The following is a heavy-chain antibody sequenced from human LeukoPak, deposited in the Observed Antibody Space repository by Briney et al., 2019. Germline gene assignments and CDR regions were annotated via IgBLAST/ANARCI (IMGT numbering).Heavy chain of an antibody. Sequence: SETPSLTCTVSDGSISSYYWSWIRQPPGKGLEWIGYIYYSGSTNYNPSLKSRVTISVDTSKNQFSLKLSSVTAADTAVYYCARGVDTAMASDYFDYWGQGTLVTVSS. J-gene: IGHJ4*02. CDR2: IYYSGST. CDR1: DGSISSYY. CDR3: ARGVDTAMASDYFDY. D-gene: IGHD5-18*01. V-gene: IGHV4-59*01.